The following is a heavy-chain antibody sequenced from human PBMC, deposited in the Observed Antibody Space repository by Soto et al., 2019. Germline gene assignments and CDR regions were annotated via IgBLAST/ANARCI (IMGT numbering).Heavy chain of an antibody. CDR1: PFTFRSYS. Sequence: QEQMVQSGGGVVQPGRSLRLSCAASPFTFRSYSMHWVRQAPGKGLEWVTSISYDGSNESYADSVKGRFAVSRDNSKNTLYLQMNSPRPEDTAVYYCARYCNVGACYSASVDYWGQGTQVTVSS. J-gene: IGHJ4*02. CDR2: ISYDGSNE. CDR3: ARYCNVGACYSASVDY. V-gene: IGHV3-30*09. D-gene: IGHD2-15*01.